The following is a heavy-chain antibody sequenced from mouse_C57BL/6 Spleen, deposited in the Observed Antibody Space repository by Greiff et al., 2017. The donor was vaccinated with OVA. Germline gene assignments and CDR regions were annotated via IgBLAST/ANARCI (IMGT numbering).Heavy chain of an antibody. CDR2: IDPENGDT. CDR3: TTPHYYGSSLNYFDY. J-gene: IGHJ2*01. CDR1: GFNIKDDY. V-gene: IGHV14-4*01. D-gene: IGHD1-1*01. Sequence: VQLQQSGAELVRPGASVKLSCTASGFNIKDDYMHWVKQRPEQGLEWIGWIDPENGDTEYASKFQGKATITADTSSNTAYLQLSSLTSEDTAVYYCTTPHYYGSSLNYFDYWGQGTTLTVSS.